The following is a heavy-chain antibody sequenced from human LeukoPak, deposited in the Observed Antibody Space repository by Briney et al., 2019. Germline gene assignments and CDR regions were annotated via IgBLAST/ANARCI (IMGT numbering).Heavy chain of an antibody. Sequence: SETLSLTCTVSGGSISSSSYYWSWIRQPAGKGLEWIGRIYTSGSTNYNPSLKSRVTMSVDTSKNQFSLKLSSVTAADTAVYYCARALDYYDYWGQGTLVTVSS. D-gene: IGHD1-1*01. J-gene: IGHJ4*02. CDR2: IYTSGST. CDR3: ARALDYYDY. CDR1: GGSISSSSYY. V-gene: IGHV4-61*02.